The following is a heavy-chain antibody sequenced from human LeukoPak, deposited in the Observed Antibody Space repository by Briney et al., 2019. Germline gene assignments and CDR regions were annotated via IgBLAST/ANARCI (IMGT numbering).Heavy chain of an antibody. D-gene: IGHD2/OR15-2a*01. Sequence: PSETLSLTCSVSGGSIRSGNYYWSWIRQPAGKGLEWIGRIYSSGSTNYNPSLKSRVTISIDTSKNQFSLKLSSVTAAYTAVYYCARDNXXXXXDXXXQXXXVT. V-gene: IGHV4-61*02. CDR1: GGSIRSGNYY. J-gene: IGHJ1*01. CDR3: ARDNXXXXXDX. CDR2: IYSSGST.